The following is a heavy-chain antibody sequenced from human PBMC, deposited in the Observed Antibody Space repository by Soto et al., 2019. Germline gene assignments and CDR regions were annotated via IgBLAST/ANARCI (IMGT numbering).Heavy chain of an antibody. Sequence: ESLKISCKGSGYSFTSYWIGWVRQMPGKGLEWMGIIYPGDSDTRYSPSFQGQVTISADKSISTAYLQWSSLKASDTAMYYCARSRYDFWSGYYTGYYYGMDVWGQGTTVTVSS. CDR3: ARSRYDFWSGYYTGYYYGMDV. D-gene: IGHD3-3*01. CDR2: IYPGDSDT. V-gene: IGHV5-51*01. J-gene: IGHJ6*02. CDR1: GYSFTSYW.